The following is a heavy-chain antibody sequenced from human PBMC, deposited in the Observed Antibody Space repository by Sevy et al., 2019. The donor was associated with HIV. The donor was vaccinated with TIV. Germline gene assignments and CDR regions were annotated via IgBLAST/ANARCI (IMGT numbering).Heavy chain of an antibody. V-gene: IGHV3-7*01. CDR2: IQEDGSDK. D-gene: IGHD4-17*01. Sequence: GGSLRLSCAASGFTISKYWMSWVRQAPGKGLEWVANIQEDGSDKYYVDSVKGRFTISRDNAKNSLYLQMNSLRAEDTAVYYCATDPFSVTTSNDYMDVWGKGTTVTVSS. CDR1: GFTISKYW. CDR3: ATDPFSVTTSNDYMDV. J-gene: IGHJ6*03.